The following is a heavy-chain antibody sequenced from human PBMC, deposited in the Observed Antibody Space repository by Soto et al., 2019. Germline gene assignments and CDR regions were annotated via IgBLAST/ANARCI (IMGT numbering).Heavy chain of an antibody. CDR1: GFMFNDYA. D-gene: IGHD6-13*01. V-gene: IGHV3-30*18. J-gene: IGHJ5*02. CDR2: ISYDGSNK. CDR3: AKEQQQLVRAGWFDP. Sequence: GGSLRLSCATSGFMFNDYAMYWVRQAPGKGLEWVAVISYDGSNKYYADSVKGRFTISRDNSKNTLYLQMNSLRAEDTAVYYCAKEQQQLVRAGWFDPWGQGTLVTVSS.